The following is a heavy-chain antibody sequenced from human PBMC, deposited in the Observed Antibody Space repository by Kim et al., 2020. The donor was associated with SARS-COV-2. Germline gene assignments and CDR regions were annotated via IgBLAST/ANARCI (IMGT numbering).Heavy chain of an antibody. D-gene: IGHD2-21*02. V-gene: IGHV3-30*02. Sequence: SNKYYADSVKGRFTISRDNSKNTLYLQMNSLRAEDTAVYYCAKGGNSDHYWGQGTLVTVSS. CDR3: AKGGNSDHY. CDR2: SNK. J-gene: IGHJ4*02.